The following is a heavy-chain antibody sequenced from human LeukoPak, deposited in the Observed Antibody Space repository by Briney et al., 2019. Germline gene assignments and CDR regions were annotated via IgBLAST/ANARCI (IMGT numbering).Heavy chain of an antibody. Sequence: GGSLRLSRAASGFTFSSYGMHWVRQAPGKGLEWVAFIRYDGSNKYYADSVKGRFTISRDNSKNTLYLQMNSLRAEDTAVYYCAKDLMATTTYYFDYWGQGTLVTVSS. CDR3: AKDLMATTTYYFDY. CDR2: IRYDGSNK. CDR1: GFTFSSYG. J-gene: IGHJ4*02. V-gene: IGHV3-30*02. D-gene: IGHD5-24*01.